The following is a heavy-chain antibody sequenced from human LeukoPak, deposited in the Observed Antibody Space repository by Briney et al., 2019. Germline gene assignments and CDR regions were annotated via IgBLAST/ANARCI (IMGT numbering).Heavy chain of an antibody. Sequence: ASVKVSCKASGYTFTSYGISWVRQAPGQGLEWVGCINPKNGDTSTAQRFQGRVTMTRGTSLSTAYMDLTSLRSDDTAVYYCVRDDYNGNSFDSWGPGTLVTVSS. CDR2: INPKNGDT. J-gene: IGHJ5*01. D-gene: IGHD4-4*01. CDR1: GYTFTSYG. CDR3: VRDDYNGNSFDS. V-gene: IGHV1-2*02.